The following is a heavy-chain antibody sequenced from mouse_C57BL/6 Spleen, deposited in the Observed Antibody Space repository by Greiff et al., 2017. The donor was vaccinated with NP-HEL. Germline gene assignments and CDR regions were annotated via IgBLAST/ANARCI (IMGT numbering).Heavy chain of an antibody. CDR1: GYTFTSYW. D-gene: IGHD1-1*01. V-gene: IGHV1-69*01. CDR2: IDPSDSYT. Sequence: QVQLQQPGAELVMPGASVKLSCKASGYTFTSYWMHWVKQRPGQGLEWIGEIDPSDSYTNYNQKFKGKSTLTVDKSSSTAYMQLSSLTSEDSAVYYCARGIYYGSSYAYYFDYWGQGTTLTVSS. CDR3: ARGIYYGSSYAYYFDY. J-gene: IGHJ2*01.